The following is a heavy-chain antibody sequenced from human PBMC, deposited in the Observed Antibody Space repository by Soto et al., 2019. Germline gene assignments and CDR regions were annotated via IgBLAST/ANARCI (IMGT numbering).Heavy chain of an antibody. CDR2: IYYSGST. CDR1: GGSISSGGYY. D-gene: IGHD3-10*01. CDR3: ASGKSYYDPPIDF. Sequence: QVQLQESGPGLVQPSQTLSLTCTVSGGSISSGGYYWSWIRQHPGKGLEWFGYIYYSGSTYYNPSLKSRVTISVDTSKNQFSLKLSSVTAADTAVYYCASGKSYYDPPIDFWGQGTLVTVAS. V-gene: IGHV4-31*03. J-gene: IGHJ4*02.